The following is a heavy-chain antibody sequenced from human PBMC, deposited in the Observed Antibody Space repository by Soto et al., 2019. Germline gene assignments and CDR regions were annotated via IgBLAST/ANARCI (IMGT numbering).Heavy chain of an antibody. CDR1: GGSISSSNW. CDR2: IYHSGST. CDR3: ARDRTLTNGDYSYYYGMDV. Sequence: SETLSLTCAVSGGSISSSNWWSWVRQPPGKGLEWIGEIYHSGSTNYNPSLKSRVTISVDKSKNQFSLKLSSVTAADTAVYYCARDRTLTNGDYSYYYGMDVWGQGTRVTVSS. D-gene: IGHD4-17*01. J-gene: IGHJ6*02. V-gene: IGHV4-4*02.